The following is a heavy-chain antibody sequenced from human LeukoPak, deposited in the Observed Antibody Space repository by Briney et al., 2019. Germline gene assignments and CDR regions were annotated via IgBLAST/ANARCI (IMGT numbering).Heavy chain of an antibody. J-gene: IGHJ3*02. CDR3: ARGLLKEGFDI. CDR2: INSDASST. Sequence: GGSLRLSCAASGFTLSRYWMHWGRQAPGKGLVWVSRINSDASSTGYVDSVKGRFTISRDNAKNTLYLQMNSLRAEDTAVYYCARGLLKEGFDIWGQGTMVTVSS. D-gene: IGHD2-21*01. V-gene: IGHV3-74*01. CDR1: GFTLSRYW.